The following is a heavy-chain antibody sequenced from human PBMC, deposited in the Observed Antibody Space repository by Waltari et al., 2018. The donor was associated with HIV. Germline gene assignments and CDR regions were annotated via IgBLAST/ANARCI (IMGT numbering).Heavy chain of an antibody. CDR3: ARHSTTSTHFFDY. J-gene: IGHJ4*02. Sequence: AESGGGLVQPGGSLRLSCTASGFTFNTFSMDWVRLAPGKGLEWISYISSGSGTIYYADSVKGRFTISRDNAKKSLYLQMNSLRDEDTAVYFCARHSTTSTHFFDYWGQGTLVTVSS. D-gene: IGHD2-2*01. CDR1: GFTFNTFS. CDR2: ISSGSGTI. V-gene: IGHV3-48*02.